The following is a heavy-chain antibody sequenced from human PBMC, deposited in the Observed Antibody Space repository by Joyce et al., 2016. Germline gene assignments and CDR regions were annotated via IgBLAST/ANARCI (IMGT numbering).Heavy chain of an antibody. Sequence: EVQLLESGGGLVQPGGSLRLSCAASGFTFSSYAMSWFRQAPGKGLEWVSTISASGGSTYYADSVKGRFTISRDNSEDSLYLHMNSLRAEDTAVYYCATWAPTNYDFGSGYSYYFDNWGQGTLVTVSS. CDR2: ISASGGST. V-gene: IGHV3-23*01. J-gene: IGHJ4*02. D-gene: IGHD3-3*01. CDR1: GFTFSSYA. CDR3: ATWAPTNYDFGSGYSYYFDN.